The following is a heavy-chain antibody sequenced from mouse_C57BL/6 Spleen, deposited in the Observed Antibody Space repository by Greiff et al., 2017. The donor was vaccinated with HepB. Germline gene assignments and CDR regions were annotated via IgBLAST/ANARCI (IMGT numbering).Heavy chain of an antibody. CDR2: INPNGGGT. Sequence: QVQLLQSGAGLVQPGASVKLSCKASGYTFTSYYMHWVKQNPGQGLEWIGRINPNGGGTKYNEKFKSKATLTVDKPSSTAYMQLSSLTSEDSAVYDCASEGNSRYFDDWGKGTTLTVSS. CDR1: GYTFTSYY. V-gene: IGHV1-72*01. D-gene: IGHD1-1*01. CDR3: ASEGNSRYFDD. J-gene: IGHJ2*01.